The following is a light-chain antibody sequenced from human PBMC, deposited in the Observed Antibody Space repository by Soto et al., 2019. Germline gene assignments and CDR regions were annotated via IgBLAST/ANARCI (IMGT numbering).Light chain of an antibody. V-gene: IGKV3-20*01. J-gene: IGKJ1*01. CDR2: GAS. CDR3: QQYGSSPVT. CDR1: QSVSSSY. Sequence: EIVLTQSPGTLSLSPGGRATLSCRASQSVSSSYLAWYQQKPGQAPRLLIYGASSRATDIPDRFSGSGSGTDLTLTISRLEPEDFAVYYCQQYGSSPVTFGQGTKVDIK.